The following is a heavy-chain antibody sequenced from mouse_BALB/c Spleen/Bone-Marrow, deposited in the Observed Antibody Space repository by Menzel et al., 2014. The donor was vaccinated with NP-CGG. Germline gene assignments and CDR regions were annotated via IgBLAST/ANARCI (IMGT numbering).Heavy chain of an antibody. CDR3: TRQGVAC. Sequence: QVQLKQSGPELMKPGASVKISCKATGYTFSSYWIEWVKQRPGHGLEWIGEILPGSGNTHYNEKFKGKATFTADTSSNTAHMHRSSLTAEDSAVYDSTRQGVACWGQGTLVTVSA. J-gene: IGHJ3*01. CDR1: GYTFSSYW. CDR2: ILPGSGNT. V-gene: IGHV1-9*01.